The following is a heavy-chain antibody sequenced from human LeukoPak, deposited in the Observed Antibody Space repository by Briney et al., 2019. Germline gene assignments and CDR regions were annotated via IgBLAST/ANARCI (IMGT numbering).Heavy chain of an antibody. D-gene: IGHD6-13*01. Sequence: GGSLRLSCAASGFTFSSYSMNWVRQAPGKGLEWLSSISSTSSYIYYADSVKGRFTISRDNSKNSLYLQMNSLRVGDTAVYYCARADTSSFLGSAFDIWGQGSMVTVSS. CDR1: GFTFSSYS. V-gene: IGHV3-21*01. CDR3: ARADTSSFLGSAFDI. CDR2: ISSTSSYI. J-gene: IGHJ3*02.